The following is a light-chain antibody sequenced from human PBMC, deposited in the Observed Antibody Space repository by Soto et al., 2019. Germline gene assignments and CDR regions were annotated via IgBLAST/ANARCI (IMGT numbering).Light chain of an antibody. CDR2: EVS. CDR1: SSDVGSYNL. CDR3: CSYAGSSTPFI. Sequence: QSALTQPASVSGSPGPSITIPCTGTSSDVGSYNLVSWYQQHPGKAPKLMIYEVSKRPSGVSNRFSGSKSGNTASLTISGLQAEDEADYYCCSYAGSSTPFIFGTGTKHTVL. J-gene: IGLJ1*01. V-gene: IGLV2-23*02.